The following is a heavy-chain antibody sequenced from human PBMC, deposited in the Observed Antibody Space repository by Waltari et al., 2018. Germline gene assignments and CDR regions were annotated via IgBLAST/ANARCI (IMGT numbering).Heavy chain of an antibody. Sequence: VQLVQSGAEVKTPGASVKVSCTASGYTFTDSSIHWVRQAPGQGLEWMGWVNPRSGGTNHAQKFQGRVTLTRDTSISTAYMELNNLGSDDTALYYCARRPVDYRNPRVDYWGQGTLVTVGS. V-gene: IGHV1-2*02. J-gene: IGHJ4*02. CDR3: ARRPVDYRNPRVDY. CDR1: GYTFTDSS. D-gene: IGHD4-4*01. CDR2: VNPRSGGT.